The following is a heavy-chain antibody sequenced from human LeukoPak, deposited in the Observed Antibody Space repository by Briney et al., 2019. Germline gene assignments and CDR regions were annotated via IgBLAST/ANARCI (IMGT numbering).Heavy chain of an antibody. CDR3: ARDKVVGATYFDY. D-gene: IGHD1-26*01. CDR1: GFTFSDNY. J-gene: IGHJ4*02. CDR2: ISSSGSI. Sequence: GGSLRLSCAASGFTFSDNYMSWIRQAPGKGLEWVSYISSSGSIYYADSVKGRFTISRDNAKNSLYLQMNSLRAEDTALYYCARDKVVGATYFDYWGQGALVTVSS. V-gene: IGHV3-11*04.